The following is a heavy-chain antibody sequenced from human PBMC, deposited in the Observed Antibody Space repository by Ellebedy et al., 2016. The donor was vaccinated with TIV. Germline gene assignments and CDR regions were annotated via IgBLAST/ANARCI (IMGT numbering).Heavy chain of an antibody. CDR1: GYTFTNDH. J-gene: IGHJ4*02. V-gene: IGHV1-46*01. CDR3: ARNKPPTPGSSSPGYDC. CDR2: INPSGGNT. Sequence: AASVKVSCKASGYTFTNDHISWVRQAPGQGLEWMGIINPSGGNTNYAQKFQGRVTMTRDTSTSTVYMELSSLRSEDTAVYYCARNKPPTPGSSSPGYDCWGQGTLVTVSS. D-gene: IGHD6-13*01.